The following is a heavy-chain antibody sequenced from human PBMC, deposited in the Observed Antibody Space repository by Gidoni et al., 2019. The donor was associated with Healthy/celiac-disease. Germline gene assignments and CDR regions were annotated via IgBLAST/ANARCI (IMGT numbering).Heavy chain of an antibody. V-gene: IGHV3-30*18. J-gene: IGHJ4*02. Sequence: QVQLVESGGGVVQPGRSLRLSCAASGFTFSSYGMHWVRQAPGKGLEWVAVISYDGSNKYYADSVKGRFTISRDNSKNTLYLQMNSLRAEDTAVYYCAKASGGWPEEGGDYWGQGTLVTVSS. CDR2: ISYDGSNK. CDR1: GFTFSSYG. CDR3: AKASGGWPEEGGDY. D-gene: IGHD6-19*01.